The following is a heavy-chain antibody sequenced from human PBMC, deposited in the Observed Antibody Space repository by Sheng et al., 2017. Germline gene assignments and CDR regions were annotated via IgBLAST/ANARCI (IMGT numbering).Heavy chain of an antibody. V-gene: IGHV4-34*01. D-gene: IGHD5-18*01. CDR1: GGSFSGYY. Sequence: QVQLQQWGAGLLKPSETLSLTCAVYGGSFSGYYWSWIRQPPREGAWSGLGKVNHSGSTNYNPSLKSRVTISVDTSKNQFSLKLNSVTAADTAVYYCARRLRGYSYGYEKWFDPWGQGTLVTVSS. CDR2: VNHSGST. CDR3: ARRLRGYSYGYEKWFDP. J-gene: IGHJ5*02.